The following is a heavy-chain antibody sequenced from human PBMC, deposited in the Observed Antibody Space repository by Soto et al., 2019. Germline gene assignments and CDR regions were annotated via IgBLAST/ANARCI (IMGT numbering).Heavy chain of an antibody. J-gene: IGHJ4*02. CDR3: ASLDIVATQFDY. CDR2: IYYSGST. Sequence: SETLSLTCTVSGGSISSSSYYWGWIRQPPGKGLEWIGSIYYSGSTYYNPSLKSRVTISVDTSKNQFSLKLSSVTAADTAVYYCASLDIVATQFDYRGQGTLVTVSS. D-gene: IGHD5-12*01. CDR1: GGSISSSSYY. V-gene: IGHV4-39*01.